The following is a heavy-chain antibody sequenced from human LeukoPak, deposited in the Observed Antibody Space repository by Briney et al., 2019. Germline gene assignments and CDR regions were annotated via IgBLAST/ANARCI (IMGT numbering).Heavy chain of an antibody. D-gene: IGHD5-18*01. Sequence: GGSLRLSCAASGFTFSSYSMNWARQAPGKGLEWVSSISSSSSYIYYADSVKGRFTISRDNAKNSLYLQMNSLRAEDTAVYYCARGLRGYSYGYGIMYYYYYMDVWGKGTTVTVSS. J-gene: IGHJ6*03. CDR2: ISSSSSYI. CDR1: GFTFSSYS. V-gene: IGHV3-21*01. CDR3: ARGLRGYSYGYGIMYYYYYMDV.